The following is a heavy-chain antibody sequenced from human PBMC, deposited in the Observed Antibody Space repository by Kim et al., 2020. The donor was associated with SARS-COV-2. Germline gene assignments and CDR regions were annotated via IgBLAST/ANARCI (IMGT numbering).Heavy chain of an antibody. V-gene: IGHV3-23*01. CDR3: AKDSSGWTLYWYFDL. Sequence: DYVKGRFTISSDTTKNTLYLQMNRLRAEDTAVYYCAKDSSGWTLYWYFDLWGRGTLVTVSS. D-gene: IGHD6-19*01. J-gene: IGHJ2*01.